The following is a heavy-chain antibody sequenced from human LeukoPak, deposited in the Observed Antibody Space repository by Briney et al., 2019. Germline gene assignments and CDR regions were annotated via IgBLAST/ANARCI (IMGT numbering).Heavy chain of an antibody. V-gene: IGHV1-2*02. CDR1: GYTFSGYH. CDR3: ARGGSVNTVAARSGSFDY. D-gene: IGHD6-19*01. J-gene: IGHJ4*02. CDR2: INPNSGGT. Sequence: GAAVKVSCKASGYTFSGYHMHWVRQAPGQGLEWMGNINPNSGGTNYAQKFQGRATMTRDTSISTAYLDVTSLASGDAAVYYCARGGSVNTVAARSGSFDYWGQGTLVTVSS.